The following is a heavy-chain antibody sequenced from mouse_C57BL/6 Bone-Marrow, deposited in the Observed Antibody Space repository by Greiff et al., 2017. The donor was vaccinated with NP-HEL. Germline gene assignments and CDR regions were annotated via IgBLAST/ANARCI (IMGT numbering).Heavy chain of an antibody. D-gene: IGHD2-3*01. CDR2: IDPETGGT. V-gene: IGHV1-15*01. CDR1: GYTFTDYE. CDR3: TSSYDGYYLDY. Sequence: VQLQQSGAELVRPGASVTLSCKASGYTFTDYEMHWVKQTPVHGLEWIGAIDPETGGTAYNQKFKGKAILTADKYSSTAYMELRSLTSEDSAVYYCTSSYDGYYLDYWGQGTTLTVSS. J-gene: IGHJ2*01.